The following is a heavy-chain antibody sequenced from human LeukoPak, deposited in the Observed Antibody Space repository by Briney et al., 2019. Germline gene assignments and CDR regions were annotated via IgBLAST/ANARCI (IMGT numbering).Heavy chain of an antibody. CDR1: GFTFSSYS. D-gene: IGHD3-10*01. Sequence: GGSLRLSCAASGFTFSSYSMNWVRQAPGKGLEWVSSISSSSSYIYYADSVKGRFTISRDNAKNSLYLQMNSLRAEDTAVYYRARDPSITMVRGVINDDYWGQGTLVTVSS. V-gene: IGHV3-21*01. J-gene: IGHJ4*02. CDR2: ISSSSSYI. CDR3: ARDPSITMVRGVINDDY.